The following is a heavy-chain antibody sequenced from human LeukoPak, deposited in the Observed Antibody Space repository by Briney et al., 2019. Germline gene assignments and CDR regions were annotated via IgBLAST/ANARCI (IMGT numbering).Heavy chain of an antibody. V-gene: IGHV1-18*01. CDR1: GYTFAAYG. J-gene: IGHJ3*02. CDR2: ISAYNGNT. Sequence: ASVKVSCKASGYTFAAYGISWVRQAPGQVLEWMGWISAYNGNTNYAQKLQGRVTMTTDTSTNTANLELRGLRSDDTAVYYCARDGYDRPSAFDIWGQGTMVTASS. CDR3: ARDGYDRPSAFDI. D-gene: IGHD3-22*01.